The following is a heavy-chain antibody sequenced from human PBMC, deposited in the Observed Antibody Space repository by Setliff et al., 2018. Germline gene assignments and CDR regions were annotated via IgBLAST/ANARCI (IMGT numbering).Heavy chain of an antibody. D-gene: IGHD1-26*01. Sequence: SETLSLTCAVSGGSISSSNWWSWVRQPPGKGLGWIGEIYHSGSTKYNPSLKSRVTISVDKSKNQFSLKLSSVTAADTAVYYCARSSYSGSYLNVWGQGTTVTVSS. V-gene: IGHV4-4*02. CDR1: GGSISSSNW. J-gene: IGHJ6*02. CDR3: ARSSYSGSYLNV. CDR2: IYHSGST.